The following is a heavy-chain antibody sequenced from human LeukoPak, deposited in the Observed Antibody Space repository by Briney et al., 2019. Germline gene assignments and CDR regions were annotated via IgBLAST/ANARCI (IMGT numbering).Heavy chain of an antibody. CDR1: GYTFTGYY. J-gene: IGHJ4*02. Sequence: ASVKVSCKASGYTFTGYYMHWVRQAPGQGLEWMGWIRPHDGKTSYPQKFRGRVTMTTDVSTNTIYMDLRSLRSDDTAIYYCARDKRDSNPSGNWFPFDFWGQGTLVTVSS. D-gene: IGHD1-1*01. CDR3: ARDKRDSNPSGNWFPFDF. V-gene: IGHV1-2*02. CDR2: IRPHDGKT.